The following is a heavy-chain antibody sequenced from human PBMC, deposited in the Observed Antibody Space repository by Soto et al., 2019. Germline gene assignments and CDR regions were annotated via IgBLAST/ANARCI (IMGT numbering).Heavy chain of an antibody. CDR3: AGRGLTTWWGDGMGV. V-gene: IGHV2-5*02. CDR1: GFSLRTSGLG. D-gene: IGHD4-4*01. Sequence: QISLKESGPTLVKPTQTLTLTCTFSGFSLRTSGLGVGWIRQPPGKALEWLALIYWDDDKRYSPSLKSRLTITKDTSKNQVGLTMTNMDPVDTATYYGAGRGLTTWWGDGMGVWGQGIMVIVSS. J-gene: IGHJ6*02. CDR2: IYWDDDK.